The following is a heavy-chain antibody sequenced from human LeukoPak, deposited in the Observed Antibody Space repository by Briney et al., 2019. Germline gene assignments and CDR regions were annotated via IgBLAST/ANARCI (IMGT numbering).Heavy chain of an antibody. D-gene: IGHD1-26*01. CDR3: AIRGYSGSLAS. J-gene: IGHJ5*02. V-gene: IGHV3-7*01. Sequence: GGSLRLSCAASGFTFSSYSMNWVRQAPGKGLEWVANIKQDGSEKYYVDSVKGRFSISRDNAKNSLYLQMNSLRAEDTAVYYCAIRGYSGSLASWGQGTLVTVSS. CDR1: GFTFSSYS. CDR2: IKQDGSEK.